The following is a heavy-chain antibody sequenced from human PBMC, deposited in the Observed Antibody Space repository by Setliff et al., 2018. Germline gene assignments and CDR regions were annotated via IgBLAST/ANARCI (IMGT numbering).Heavy chain of an antibody. CDR1: GYTFNNYG. D-gene: IGHD5-12*01. CDR3: VRGPGPSVVVAMPFDR. J-gene: IGHJ4*02. V-gene: IGHV1-18*01. CDR2: ISPYNEKT. Sequence: ASVKVSCKASGYTFNNYGISWVRQAPGQGLEWMGWISPYNEKTNYAEKFQGRVTMTTDTSTTTVYMEVASLRSDDTAVYYCVRGPGPSVVVAMPFDRWGQGTLVTVSS.